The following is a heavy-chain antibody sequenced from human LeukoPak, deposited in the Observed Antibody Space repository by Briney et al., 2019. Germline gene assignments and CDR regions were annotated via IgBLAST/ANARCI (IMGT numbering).Heavy chain of an antibody. CDR3: ARQMNTVTADY. J-gene: IGHJ4*02. D-gene: IGHD4-17*01. CDR2: IFYSGST. CDR1: GGXISSSSYF. Sequence: SGTLSLTCTVSGGXISSSSYFWGWIRQPPGKGLEWIGSIFYSGSTYYNPSLNSRVTISIDTSKNQFSLRLSSVTAADTAVYYCARQMNTVTADYWGQGTLVTVSS. V-gene: IGHV4-39*01.